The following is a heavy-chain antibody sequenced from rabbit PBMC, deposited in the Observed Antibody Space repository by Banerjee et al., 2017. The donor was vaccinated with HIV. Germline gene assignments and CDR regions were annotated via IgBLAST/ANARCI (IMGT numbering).Heavy chain of an antibody. CDR3: ARDPDADNRGASFDL. Sequence: QEQLVESGGGLVQPEGSLTLTCTASGFSLSSSYYMCWVRQAPGKGLEWIACIYTGSSGSTYYASWAKGRFTISKTSSTTVTLQMTSLTAADTATYFCARDPDADNRGASFDLWGPGTLVTVS. CDR2: IYTGSSGST. V-gene: IGHV1S45*01. J-gene: IGHJ4*01. CDR1: GFSLSSSYY.